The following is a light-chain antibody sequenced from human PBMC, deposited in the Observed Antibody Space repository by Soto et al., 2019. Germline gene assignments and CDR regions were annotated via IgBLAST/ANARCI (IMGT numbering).Light chain of an antibody. CDR3: QTWGTGI. CDR1: SGHSSYA. CDR2: LNSDGSH. V-gene: IGLV4-69*01. J-gene: IGLJ2*01. Sequence: QPVLTQSPSASASLGASVNLTCTLSSGHSSYALAWHQQQPEKGPRYLMKLNSDGSHSKGDGIPDRFSGSSSGAERYLTISSLQSEDEADYYCQTWGTGIFGGGTKLTVL.